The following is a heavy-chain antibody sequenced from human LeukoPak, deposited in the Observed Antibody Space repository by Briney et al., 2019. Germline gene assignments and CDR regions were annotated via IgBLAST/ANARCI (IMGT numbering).Heavy chain of an antibody. D-gene: IGHD6-13*01. CDR3: ARDQGQQLALDY. V-gene: IGHV3-21*01. CDR2: ISSSSYI. Sequence: GGTLRLSCAASGFTFSSYSMNWVRQAPGKGLEWVSSISSSSYIYYADSVKGRFTISRDNAKNSLYLQMNSLRAEDTAVYYCARDQGQQLALDYWGQGTLVTVSS. J-gene: IGHJ4*02. CDR1: GFTFSSYS.